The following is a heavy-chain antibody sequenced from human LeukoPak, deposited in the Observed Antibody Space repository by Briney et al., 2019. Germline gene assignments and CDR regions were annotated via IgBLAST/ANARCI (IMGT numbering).Heavy chain of an antibody. CDR2: ISTDGSST. CDR1: GFTLSSYW. CDR3: VREYSSSSGRAFDI. Sequence: GGSLRLSCAASGFTLSSYWMRWVRHAAGKGLVWVSCISTDGSSTNSADSVKGRFTISRDNAKNTLYLQMNSLRAEDTAVYYCVREYSSSSGRAFDIWGQGTMVTVSP. D-gene: IGHD6-6*01. V-gene: IGHV3-74*01. J-gene: IGHJ3*02.